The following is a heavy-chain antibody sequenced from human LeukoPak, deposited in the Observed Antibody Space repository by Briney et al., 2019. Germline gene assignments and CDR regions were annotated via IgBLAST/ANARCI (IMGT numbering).Heavy chain of an antibody. J-gene: IGHJ6*03. CDR1: GGSISSSSYY. D-gene: IGHD3-10*01. Sequence: SETLSLTCTVSGGSISSSSYYWGWIPQPPGKGLEWYGSFYYSGSTYYNPSLKSRVTISVDTSKNQFSLKLSSVTAADTAVYYCASITMVRGVIFYYYYMDVWGKGTTVTVSS. CDR2: FYYSGST. CDR3: ASITMVRGVIFYYYYMDV. V-gene: IGHV4-39*07.